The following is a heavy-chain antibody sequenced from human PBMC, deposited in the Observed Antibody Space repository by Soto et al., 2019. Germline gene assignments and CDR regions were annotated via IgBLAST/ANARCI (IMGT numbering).Heavy chain of an antibody. CDR3: ARLVRGVVIIGGFDI. V-gene: IGHV5-51*01. CDR2: IYPGDSDT. D-gene: IGHD3-10*01. CDR1: GYSFTSYW. J-gene: IGHJ3*02. Sequence: GESLKISCKGSGYSFTSYWIAWVRQMPGKGLEWMGIIYPGDSDTRYSPSFQGQVTISADISTSTAYLQWSTLKASDTAMYYCARLVRGVVIIGGFDIWGQGTMVT.